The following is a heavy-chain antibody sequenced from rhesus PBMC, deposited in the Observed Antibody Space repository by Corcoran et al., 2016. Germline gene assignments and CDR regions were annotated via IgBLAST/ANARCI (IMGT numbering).Heavy chain of an antibody. Sequence: QVPLQESGQGLVKASETLSLTCAVPGYSISSGYYWGWIRQPPGKGLDYIGYIRGKSGTTDYNPSLEIRVTISKDTSNNQFSLKLTSVTAADTAVYYCAREASTYWHWGQGVLVTVSS. CDR3: AREASTYWH. CDR2: IRGKSGTT. D-gene: IGHD2-39*01. V-gene: IGHV4-99*02. CDR1: GYSISSGYY. J-gene: IGHJ4*01.